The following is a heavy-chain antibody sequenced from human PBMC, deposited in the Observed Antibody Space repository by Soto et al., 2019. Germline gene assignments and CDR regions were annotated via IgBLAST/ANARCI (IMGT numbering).Heavy chain of an antibody. Sequence: SVKVSCKASGGTFSSYTISWVRQAPGQGLEWMGRIIPILGIANYAQKFQGRVTITADKSTSTAYMELSSLRSEDTAVYYCAIGATDDPGAVAGSDMWGQGTMVTLSS. CDR1: GGTFSSYT. V-gene: IGHV1-69*02. CDR3: AIGATDDPGAVAGSDM. D-gene: IGHD6-19*01. J-gene: IGHJ3*02. CDR2: IIPILGIA.